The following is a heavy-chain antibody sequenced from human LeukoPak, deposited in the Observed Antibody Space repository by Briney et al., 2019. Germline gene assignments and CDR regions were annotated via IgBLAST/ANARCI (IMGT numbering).Heavy chain of an antibody. D-gene: IGHD5-12*01. CDR1: GYTFTSYG. Sequence: ASVKVSCKASGYTFTSYGISWVRQAPGQGREWMGWSSAYNGNTNYAQKLQGRVTMTTDTSTSTAYMELRSLRSDDTAVYYCARDREERGYSGYAFDYWGQGTLVTVSS. V-gene: IGHV1-18*01. CDR2: SSAYNGNT. J-gene: IGHJ4*02. CDR3: ARDREERGYSGYAFDY.